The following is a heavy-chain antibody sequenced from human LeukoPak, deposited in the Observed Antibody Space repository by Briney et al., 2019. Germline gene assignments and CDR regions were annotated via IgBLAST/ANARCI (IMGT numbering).Heavy chain of an antibody. J-gene: IGHJ3*02. V-gene: IGHV1-18*01. Sequence: IGCISAYTGTTNYAQKLQGRVTITTDTSTSTAYMELRSLRSDDTAVYYCARTAVTTAAFDIWGQGTMVTVSS. CDR2: ISAYTGTT. CDR3: ARTAVTTAAFDI. D-gene: IGHD4-17*01.